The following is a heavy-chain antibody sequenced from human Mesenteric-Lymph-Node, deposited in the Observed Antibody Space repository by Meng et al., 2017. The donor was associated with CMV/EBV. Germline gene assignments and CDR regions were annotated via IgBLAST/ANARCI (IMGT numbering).Heavy chain of an antibody. J-gene: IGHJ4*02. V-gene: IGHV3-74*01. CDR2: INRDGSST. D-gene: IGHD3-3*01. CDR1: GFTFSINW. CDR3: ARLSPSGHYNFDY. Sequence: LKISCAASGFTFSINWMHWVRQAPGKGLVWVSRINRDGSSTNYADSVKGRFTISRDNAKNTLYLQMNSLRAEDTAVYYCARLSPSGHYNFDYWGQGTLVTVSS.